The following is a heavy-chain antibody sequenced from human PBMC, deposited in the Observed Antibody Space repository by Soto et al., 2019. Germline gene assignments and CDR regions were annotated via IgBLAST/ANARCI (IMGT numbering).Heavy chain of an antibody. V-gene: IGHV4-59*02. D-gene: IGHD2-15*01. CDR2: MYSSGSV. Sequence: QVQLQESGPGLVKPSETLSLTCTVSGGSVTPFKWSWIRQSPGKGLEWIGYMYSSGSVNYNPSLKSRVTISMDTSKNQYSLKLSTAAAADTAVYYCAREWSAFAYWGQGMLVTVSS. CDR1: GGSVTPFK. CDR3: AREWSAFAY. J-gene: IGHJ4*02.